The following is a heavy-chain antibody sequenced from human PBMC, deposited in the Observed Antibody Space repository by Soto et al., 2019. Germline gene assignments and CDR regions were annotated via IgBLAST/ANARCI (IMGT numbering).Heavy chain of an antibody. V-gene: IGHV1-18*01. J-gene: IGHJ4*02. CDR1: GYGFTTYG. D-gene: IGHD1-1*01. CDR3: ARGRYGDY. Sequence: QVHLVQSGAEVKKPGASVKVSCKGSGYGFTTYGITWVRQAPGQGLEWMAWISAHNGNTNYAQKLQGRVTVTRDTSRSTAYMELRSLRSGAGAVYCCARGRYGDYWGQGALVTVSS. CDR2: ISAHNGNT.